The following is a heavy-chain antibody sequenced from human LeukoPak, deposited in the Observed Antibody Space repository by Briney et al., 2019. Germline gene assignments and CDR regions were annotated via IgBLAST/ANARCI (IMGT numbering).Heavy chain of an antibody. Sequence: GGSLRLSCAASGFTFSSYSMNWVRQAPGKGLEWVSSISSSSSYIYYADSVKGRFTISRDNAKNSLYLQMNSLRAEDTAVYYCARGHNYYGSGSYLRGACDIWGQGTMVTVSS. CDR3: ARGHNYYGSGSYLRGACDI. J-gene: IGHJ3*02. V-gene: IGHV3-21*01. CDR2: ISSSSSYI. D-gene: IGHD3-10*01. CDR1: GFTFSSYS.